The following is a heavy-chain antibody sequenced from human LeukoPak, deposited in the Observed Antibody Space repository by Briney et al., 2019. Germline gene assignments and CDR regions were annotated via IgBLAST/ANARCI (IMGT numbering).Heavy chain of an antibody. CDR1: GFTFSSYA. CDR3: ATLGYCSGTSCSSGPYYYYGMDV. Sequence: PGGSLRLSCAASGFTFSSYAMSWVRQAPGKGLEWVSAISGSGGSTYYADSVKGRFTISRDNSKNTLYLQMNSLRAEDTAVYYCATLGYCSGTSCSSGPYYYYGMDVWGQGTTVTVSS. J-gene: IGHJ6*02. D-gene: IGHD2-2*01. CDR2: ISGSGGST. V-gene: IGHV3-23*01.